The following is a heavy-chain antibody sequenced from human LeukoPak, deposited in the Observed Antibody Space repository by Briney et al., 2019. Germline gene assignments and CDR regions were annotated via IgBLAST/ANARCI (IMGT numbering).Heavy chain of an antibody. J-gene: IGHJ4*02. V-gene: IGHV3-21*01. Sequence: VGSLRLSCAASGFTFSSYSMNWVRQAPGKGLEWVSSISSSSSYIYYADSVKGRFTISRDNAKNSLYLQMNSLRAEDTAVYYCARGRSNVWYSSSGAFDYWGQGTLVTVSS. CDR3: ARGRSNVWYSSSGAFDY. CDR1: GFTFSSYS. D-gene: IGHD6-13*01. CDR2: ISSSSSYI.